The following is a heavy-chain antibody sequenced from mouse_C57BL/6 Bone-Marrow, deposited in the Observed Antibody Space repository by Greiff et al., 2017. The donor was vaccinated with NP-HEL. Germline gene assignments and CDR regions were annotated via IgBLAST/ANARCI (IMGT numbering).Heavy chain of an antibody. CDR3: ASPSYYYGSRRILYYFDY. CDR1: GYTFTGYW. V-gene: IGHV1-9*01. Sequence: QVQLQQSGAELMKPGASVKLSCKATGYTFTGYWIEWVKQRPGHGLEWIGEMLTGSGSTNYNEKFKGKATFTADTSSNTAYMQLSRLTTDDSAIYYCASPSYYYGSRRILYYFDYWGQGTTLTVSS. D-gene: IGHD1-1*01. J-gene: IGHJ2*01. CDR2: MLTGSGST.